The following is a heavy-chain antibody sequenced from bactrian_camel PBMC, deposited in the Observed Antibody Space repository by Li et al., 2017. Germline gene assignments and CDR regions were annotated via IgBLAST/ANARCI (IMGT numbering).Heavy chain of an antibody. Sequence: HVQLVESGGGSVQAGGSLRLSCAASGNDVSRMCMGWFRQGPGKEREGVAAISSSGSNTYYAESVKGRFTISRDNARNTMYLQMNDLNVEDTAMYYCAADSRRMWCAGLNSYNFYVWGQGAQVTVS. D-gene: IGHD1*01. CDR2: ISSSGSNT. V-gene: IGHV3-3*01. CDR1: GNDVSRMC. J-gene: IGHJ4*01. CDR3: AADSRRMWCAGLNSYNFYV.